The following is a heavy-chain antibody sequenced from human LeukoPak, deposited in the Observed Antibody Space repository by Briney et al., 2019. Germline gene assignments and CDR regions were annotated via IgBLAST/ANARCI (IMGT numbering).Heavy chain of an antibody. J-gene: IGHJ4*02. CDR2: ISSSSDFT. D-gene: IGHD2-15*01. CDR3: AKDFNGNYYSLWNF. V-gene: IGHV3-11*05. CDR1: GFTFSDEY. Sequence: PGGSLRLSCAASGFTFSDEYMSWIRQAPGKGPEWVSYISSSSDFTNYADSVKGRFTISRDNSKNTLYLRMNSLRPEDTAVYYCAKDFNGNYYSLWNFWGQGTLVTVSS.